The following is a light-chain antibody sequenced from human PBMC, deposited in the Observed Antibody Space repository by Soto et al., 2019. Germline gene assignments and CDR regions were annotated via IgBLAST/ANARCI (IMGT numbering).Light chain of an antibody. CDR1: QSISSY. J-gene: IGKJ3*01. CDR2: AAS. V-gene: IGKV1-39*01. Sequence: DIQMTQSPSSLSASVGDRVTITCRASQSISSYLNWYQQKPGQAPKLLIYAASNLQSGVPSRFSGSGSGTDFTLTISSLQPEDFAAYYCQQSGSTPFTFGPGTKVDI. CDR3: QQSGSTPFT.